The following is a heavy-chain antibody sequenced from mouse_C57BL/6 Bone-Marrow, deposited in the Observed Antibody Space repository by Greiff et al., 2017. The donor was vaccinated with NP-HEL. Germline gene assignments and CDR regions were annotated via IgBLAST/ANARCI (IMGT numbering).Heavy chain of an antibody. CDR1: GFTFSSYA. D-gene: IGHD1-1*01. CDR3: ARALITTVVATWGDAMDY. V-gene: IGHV5-4*03. J-gene: IGHJ4*01. Sequence: EVKLMESGGGLVKPGGSLKLSCAASGFTFSSYAMSWVRQTPEKRLEWVATISDGGSYTYYPDNVKGRFTISRDNAKNNLYLQMSHLKSEDTAMYYCARALITTVVATWGDAMDYWGQGTSVTVSS. CDR2: ISDGGSYT.